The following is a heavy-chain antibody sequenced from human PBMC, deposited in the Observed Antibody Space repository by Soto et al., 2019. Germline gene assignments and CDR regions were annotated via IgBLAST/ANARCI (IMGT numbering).Heavy chain of an antibody. J-gene: IGHJ6*02. CDR1: GGSISSSSYY. D-gene: IGHD6-19*01. CDR2: IYYSGST. CDR3: ARQGSGWYGYYYYYGMDV. Sequence: SETLSLTCTVSGGSISSSSYYWGWIRQPPGKGLEWIGSIYYSGSTYYNPSLKSRVTISVDTSKNQFSLKLSSVTAADTAVYYCARQGSGWYGYYYYYGMDVWGQGTTVTVSS. V-gene: IGHV4-39*01.